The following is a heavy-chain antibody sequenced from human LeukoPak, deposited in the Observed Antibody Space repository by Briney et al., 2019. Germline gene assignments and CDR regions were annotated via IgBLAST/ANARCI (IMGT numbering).Heavy chain of an antibody. D-gene: IGHD5-18*01. V-gene: IGHV3-30*04. J-gene: IGHJ4*02. Sequence: GGSLRLSCAASGFTFSSYAMHWVRQAPGKGLEWVAVISYDGSNKYYADSVKGRFTISRDNSKNTLYLQMNSLRAEETAVYHCARGLTWIQLFYLDYWGQGTLVTVSS. CDR3: ARGLTWIQLFYLDY. CDR2: ISYDGSNK. CDR1: GFTFSSYA.